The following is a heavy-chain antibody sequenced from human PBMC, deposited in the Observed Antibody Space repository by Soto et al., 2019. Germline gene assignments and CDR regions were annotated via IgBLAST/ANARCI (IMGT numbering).Heavy chain of an antibody. CDR2: INPSGGST. J-gene: IGHJ4*02. Sequence: ASVKVSCKASGYTFTSYYMHWVRQAPGQGLEWMGIINPSGGSTSYAQKFQGRVTMTRDTSTSTVYMELSSLRSEDTAVYYCARDVYCGGDCYARYFDYWGQGTLVTVSS. D-gene: IGHD2-21*02. V-gene: IGHV1-46*01. CDR3: ARDVYCGGDCYARYFDY. CDR1: GYTFTSYY.